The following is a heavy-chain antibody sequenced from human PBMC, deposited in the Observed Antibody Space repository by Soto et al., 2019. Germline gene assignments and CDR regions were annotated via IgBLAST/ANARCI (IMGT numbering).Heavy chain of an antibody. V-gene: IGHV2-70*01. D-gene: IGHD3-3*01. Sequence: ESGPTLVNPTPTLPLTCTFSGFSLSTSGMCVSWIRQPPGKALEWLALIDWDDDKYYSTSLKTRLTIYKDTSKNQVVLTMTNMDPVDTATYYCARTSRDYDLWSGYPANYGMDVWCQGTTVTVSS. J-gene: IGHJ6*02. CDR3: ARTSRDYDLWSGYPANYGMDV. CDR1: GFSLSTSGMC. CDR2: IDWDDDK.